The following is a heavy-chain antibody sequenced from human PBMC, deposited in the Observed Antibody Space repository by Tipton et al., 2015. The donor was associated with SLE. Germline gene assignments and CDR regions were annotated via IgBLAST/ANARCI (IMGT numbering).Heavy chain of an antibody. D-gene: IGHD5-24*01. CDR1: GDSFRYYH. Sequence: TLSLTCTVFGDSFRYYHWSWIRQTPGTGLEWIGEINHSGSITYNPSLESRVIILVDTTKKHFSLKLSSLTAADTAVYYCARTNLQESLVDWYFDLWGRGTLVTVSS. CDR2: INHSGSI. V-gene: IGHV4-34*01. J-gene: IGHJ2*01. CDR3: ARTNLQESLVDWYFDL.